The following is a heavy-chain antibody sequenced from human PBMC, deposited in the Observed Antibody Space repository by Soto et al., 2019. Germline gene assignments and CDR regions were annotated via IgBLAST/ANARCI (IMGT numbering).Heavy chain of an antibody. J-gene: IGHJ6*02. Sequence: PGGSLRLSCAASGFTFSNYAMHWVRQAPGKGLEWVAIISYDGTNKYYADSVKGRFTISRDNSKNTLYLQMNSLRAEDTAVYYCARDKRPSPGYGSGSYSLVLTYYYYGMDVWGQGTTVTVSS. CDR3: ARDKRPSPGYGSGSYSLVLTYYYYGMDV. CDR2: ISYDGTNK. V-gene: IGHV3-30-3*01. CDR1: GFTFSNYA. D-gene: IGHD3-10*01.